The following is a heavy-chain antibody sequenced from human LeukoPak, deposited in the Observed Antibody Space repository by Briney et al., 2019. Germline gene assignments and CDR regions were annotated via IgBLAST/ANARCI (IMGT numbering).Heavy chain of an antibody. J-gene: IGHJ1*01. CDR3: ARAPFWPSRYFQH. V-gene: IGHV4-30-4*08. D-gene: IGHD3-3*01. CDR1: GGSFSGYY. CDR2: IYYSGST. Sequence: PSETLSLTCAVYGGSFSGYYWSWIRQPPGKGLEWTGYIYYSGSTYYNPSLKSRVTITVDTSKNQFFLKLSSVAAAETAGDYCARAPFWPSRYFQHWGQGTLVTVSS.